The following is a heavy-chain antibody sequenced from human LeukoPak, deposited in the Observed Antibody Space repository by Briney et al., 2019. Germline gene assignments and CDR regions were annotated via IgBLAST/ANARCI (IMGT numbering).Heavy chain of an antibody. J-gene: IGHJ5*02. CDR2: IFYSGSI. Sequence: SSEALSLTCTVSGGSISSYYWSWIRQPPGKGLEWLGYIFYSGSINYNPSLKSRVTISADTSKNQFSLKLSSVTAADTAVYYCARTKVGWNSNWFDPWGQGTLVTVSS. V-gene: IGHV4-59*01. D-gene: IGHD1-7*01. CDR3: ARTKVGWNSNWFDP. CDR1: GGSISSYY.